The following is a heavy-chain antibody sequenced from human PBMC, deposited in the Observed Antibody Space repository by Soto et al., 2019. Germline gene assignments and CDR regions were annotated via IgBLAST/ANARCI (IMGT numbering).Heavy chain of an antibody. V-gene: IGHV1-69*01. D-gene: IGHD4-17*01. CDR3: ARDGLGEYGDNSFSDRGSFDY. Sequence: QVQLVQSGAEVKKPGSSVKVSCKASGGTFSSYAISWVRQAPGQGLEWMGGIIPIFGTANYAQKFQGRVTITAEESTSTAYMELSSLRSEDTAVYYCARDGLGEYGDNSFSDRGSFDYWGQGTLVTVSS. CDR1: GGTFSSYA. J-gene: IGHJ4*02. CDR2: IIPIFGTA.